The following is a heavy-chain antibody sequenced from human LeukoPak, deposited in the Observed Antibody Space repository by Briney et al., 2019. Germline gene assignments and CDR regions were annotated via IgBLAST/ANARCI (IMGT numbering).Heavy chain of an antibody. D-gene: IGHD3-22*01. V-gene: IGHV1-24*01. CDR3: ATDSSGYPPPN. CDR1: GYTFTSYY. Sequence: ASVKVSCKASGYTFTSYYMHWVRQAPGKGLEWMGGFDPEDGETIYAQKFQGRVTMTEDTSTDTAYMELSSLRSEDTAVYYCATDSSGYPPPNWGQGTLVTVSS. CDR2: FDPEDGET. J-gene: IGHJ1*01.